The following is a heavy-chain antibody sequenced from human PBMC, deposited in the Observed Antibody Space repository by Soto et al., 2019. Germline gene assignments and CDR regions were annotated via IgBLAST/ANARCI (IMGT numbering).Heavy chain of an antibody. Sequence: PSETLSLTCTVSGGSISSGDYYWRWIRQPPGKGLEWIGYIYYSGSTYYSPYLKSRVTISVDTSKNQFSLKLRSVAAADTAVYYCARWRRTWNDEVVYYFDYVGQGTLVTVYS. V-gene: IGHV4-30-4*01. CDR1: GGSISSGDYY. D-gene: IGHD1-1*01. CDR2: IYYSGST. J-gene: IGHJ4*01. CDR3: ARWRRTWNDEVVYYFDY.